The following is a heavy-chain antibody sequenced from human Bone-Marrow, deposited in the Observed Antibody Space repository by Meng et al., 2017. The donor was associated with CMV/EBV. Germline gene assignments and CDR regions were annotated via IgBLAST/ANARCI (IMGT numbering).Heavy chain of an antibody. CDR3: ARDWRYGSGGSCY. CDR2: IRSSGSTI. D-gene: IGHD2-15*01. J-gene: IGHJ4*02. CDR1: GFTFSSYE. Sequence: GGSLRLSCAASGFTFSSYEMNWVRQAPGKGLEWVSYIRSSGSTIYYADSVKGRFTISRDNAKNSLYLQMNSLRAEDTAVYYCARDWRYGSGGSCYWGQGTLVTVSS. V-gene: IGHV3-48*03.